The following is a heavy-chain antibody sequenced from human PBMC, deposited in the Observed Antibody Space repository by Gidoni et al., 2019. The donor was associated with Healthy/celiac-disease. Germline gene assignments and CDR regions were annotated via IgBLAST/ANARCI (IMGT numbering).Heavy chain of an antibody. Sequence: QVQLQQWGAGLLKPSETLSLTCAVYGGSVSGYYWSWIRQPPGKGLEWIGEINHSGSTNYNPSLQSRVTISVDTSKNQFSLKLSSVPAADTAVYSFARHLRLWGIAAAGRPLYYWGQVTLVTVSS. CDR2: INHSGST. D-gene: IGHD6-13*01. CDR3: ARHLRLWGIAAAGRPLYY. CDR1: GGSVSGYY. V-gene: IGHV4-34*01. J-gene: IGHJ4*02.